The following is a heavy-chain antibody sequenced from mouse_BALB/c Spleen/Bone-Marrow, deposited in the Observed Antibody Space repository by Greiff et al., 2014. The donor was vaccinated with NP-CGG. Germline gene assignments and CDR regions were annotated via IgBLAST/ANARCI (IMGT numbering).Heavy chain of an antibody. CDR3: ARDSLLRSLYAMDY. J-gene: IGHJ4*01. Sequence: VQLQQSGGGLVQPGGSLKLSCAASGFTFSSYGMSWVRQTPDKRLELVATINSNGGRTYHPDSVKGRFTISRDNAKNTLYLQMSSLKSEDTAMYYCARDSLLRSLYAMDYWGQGTSVTVSS. CDR2: INSNGGRT. CDR1: GFTFSSYG. V-gene: IGHV5-6-3*01. D-gene: IGHD1-2*01.